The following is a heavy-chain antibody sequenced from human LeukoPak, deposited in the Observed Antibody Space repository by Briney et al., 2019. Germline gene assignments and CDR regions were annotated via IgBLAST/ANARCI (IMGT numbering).Heavy chain of an antibody. CDR1: GGSISSSSYY. CDR3: ARAHDSSGYYFGY. J-gene: IGHJ4*02. D-gene: IGHD3-22*01. Sequence: SETLSLTCTVSGGSISSSSYYWGWIRQPPGKGLEWIGSIYYSGSTYYNPSLKSRVTISVDTSKNQFSLKLSSVTAADTAVYYCARAHDSSGYYFGYWGQGTLVTVSS. V-gene: IGHV4-39*01. CDR2: IYYSGST.